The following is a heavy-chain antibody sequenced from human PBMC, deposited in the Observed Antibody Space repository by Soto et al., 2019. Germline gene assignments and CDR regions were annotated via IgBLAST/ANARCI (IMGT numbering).Heavy chain of an antibody. J-gene: IGHJ4*02. Sequence: GGSLRLSCAASGFTFSSYGMHWVRQAPGKGLEWVAVISYDGSNKYYADSVKGRFTISRDSSKNTLYLQMNSLRAEDTAVYYCAKDITMIVVGPREGYFDYWGQGTLVTVSS. CDR1: GFTFSSYG. CDR3: AKDITMIVVGPREGYFDY. D-gene: IGHD3-22*01. V-gene: IGHV3-30*18. CDR2: ISYDGSNK.